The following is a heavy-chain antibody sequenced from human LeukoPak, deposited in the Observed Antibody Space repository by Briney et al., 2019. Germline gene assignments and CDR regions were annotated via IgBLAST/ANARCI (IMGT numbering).Heavy chain of an antibody. Sequence: SVTLSLTCTVSGGSISSYYWSWIRQPPGKGLEWIGYIYYSGSTNYNPSLKSRVTISVDTSKNQFSLKLSSVTAADTAVYYCAMTRRIAARSFDYWGQGTLVTVSS. V-gene: IGHV4-59*08. CDR1: GGSISSYY. J-gene: IGHJ4*02. CDR3: AMTRRIAARSFDY. CDR2: IYYSGST. D-gene: IGHD6-6*01.